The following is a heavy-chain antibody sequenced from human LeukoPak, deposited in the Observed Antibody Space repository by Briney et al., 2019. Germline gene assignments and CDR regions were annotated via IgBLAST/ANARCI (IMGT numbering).Heavy chain of an antibody. CDR3: ASHSGGYFDRNSWFDS. J-gene: IGHJ5*01. CDR1: GYSFSSYW. Sequence: GGSLRLSCAASGYSFSSYWMYWVRQGPGKGLVWVSRINGDGSRTDYADSVKGQVTISRVNAKNTLYLQMNSLIAKDTAAYYCASHSGGYFDRNSWFDSWGQGTLVTVSS. V-gene: IGHV3-74*01. D-gene: IGHD1-26*01. CDR2: INGDGSRT.